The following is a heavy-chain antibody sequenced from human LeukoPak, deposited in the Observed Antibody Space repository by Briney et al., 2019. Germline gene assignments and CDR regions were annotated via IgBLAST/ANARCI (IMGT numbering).Heavy chain of an antibody. D-gene: IGHD1-26*01. CDR2: IYSGGST. V-gene: IGHV3-66*01. Sequence: GGSLRLSCAASGFTFSNAWMSWVRQAPGKGLEWVSVIYSGGSTYYADSVKGRFTISRDNSKNTLYLQMNSLRAEDTAVYYCAKGGTRWELLDYWGQGTLVTVSS. CDR1: GFTFSNAW. J-gene: IGHJ4*02. CDR3: AKGGTRWELLDY.